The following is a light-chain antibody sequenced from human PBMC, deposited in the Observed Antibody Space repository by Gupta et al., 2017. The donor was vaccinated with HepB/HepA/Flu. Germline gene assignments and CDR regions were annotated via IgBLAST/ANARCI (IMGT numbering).Light chain of an antibody. CDR1: QSIASF. CDR3: QQSFITPPAAT. CDR2: AAS. J-gene: IGKJ4*01. V-gene: IGKV1-39*01. Sequence: DIQMTQSPSYLSASIGDRVTFTCRASQSIASFLNWYQQKPGMAPKLLIYAASSLQSGVPARFSGSGSGTDFTLTITSLQPEDFATYYCQQSFITPPAATFGGGSKLEI.